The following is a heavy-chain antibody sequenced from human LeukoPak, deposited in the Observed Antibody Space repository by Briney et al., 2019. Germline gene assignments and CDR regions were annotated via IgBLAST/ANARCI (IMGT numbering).Heavy chain of an antibody. V-gene: IGHV4-59*08. CDR1: GGSISSYY. Sequence: SETLSLTCTVSGGSISSYYWSWIRQPPGKGLEWIGYIYYSGSTNYNPSLKSRVTISVDTSKNQFSLKLSSVTAADTAVYHCARQLVGIFDYWGQGTLVTVSS. CDR3: ARQLVGIFDY. J-gene: IGHJ4*02. CDR2: IYYSGST. D-gene: IGHD2-15*01.